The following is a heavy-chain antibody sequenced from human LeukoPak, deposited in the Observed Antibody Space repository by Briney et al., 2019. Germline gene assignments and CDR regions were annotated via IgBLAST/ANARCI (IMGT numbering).Heavy chain of an antibody. CDR3: ARTTRHSYGFGGDAFDI. Sequence: GASVKVSCKASGYTFTGYYMHWVRQAPGQGLEWMGWINPNSGGTNYAQKFQGRVTMTRDTSISTAYMELSRLRSDDTAVYYCARTTRHSYGFGGDAFDIWGQGTMVTVSS. D-gene: IGHD5-18*01. CDR1: GYTFTGYY. V-gene: IGHV1-2*02. CDR2: INPNSGGT. J-gene: IGHJ3*02.